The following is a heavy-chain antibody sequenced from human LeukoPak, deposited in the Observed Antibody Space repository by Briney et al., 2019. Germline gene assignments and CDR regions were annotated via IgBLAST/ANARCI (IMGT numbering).Heavy chain of an antibody. D-gene: IGHD1-26*01. CDR2: INWNGDYI. CDR3: ARGATDTTRWFGP. Sequence: GGFLRLSCEASGFNLDEYGMSWVRQAPGKGLEFVSAINWNGDYITYAESVNRGFTISRDNAKHSLYLQMNSLRAEDTALYYCARGATDTTRWFGPWGQGTLVTVSS. V-gene: IGHV3-20*04. J-gene: IGHJ5*02. CDR1: GFNLDEYG.